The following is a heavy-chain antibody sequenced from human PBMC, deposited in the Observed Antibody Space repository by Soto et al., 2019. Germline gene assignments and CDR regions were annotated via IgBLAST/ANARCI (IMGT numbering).Heavy chain of an antibody. V-gene: IGHV1-18*01. D-gene: IGHD2-8*02. CDR2: ISAYNGNT. Sequence: QVQLVQSGAEVKKPGASVKVSCKASGYTFTSYGISWVRQAPGQGLEWMGWISAYNGNTNYAQKLQGRVTMTTDTSTCSACMELRSLRSDETAVYYCARDGGVQARFDPWGQGTLVTVSS. CDR3: ARDGGVQARFDP. J-gene: IGHJ5*02. CDR1: GYTFTSYG.